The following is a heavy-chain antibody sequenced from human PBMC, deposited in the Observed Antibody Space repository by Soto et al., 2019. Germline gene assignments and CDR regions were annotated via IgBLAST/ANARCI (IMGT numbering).Heavy chain of an antibody. CDR1: GGSISSSNW. V-gene: IGHV4-4*02. Sequence: SETLSLTCAVSGGSISSSNWWSWVRQPPGKGLEWIGEIYHSGSTNYNPSLKSRVTISVDKSKNQFSLKLSSVTAADTAVYYCARGYFLEVAVAGTRFDYWGQGTLVTVS. CDR3: ARGYFLEVAVAGTRFDY. CDR2: IYHSGST. J-gene: IGHJ4*02. D-gene: IGHD6-19*01.